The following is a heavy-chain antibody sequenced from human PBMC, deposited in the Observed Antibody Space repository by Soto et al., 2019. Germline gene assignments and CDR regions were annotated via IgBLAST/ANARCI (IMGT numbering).Heavy chain of an antibody. V-gene: IGHV1-69*13. CDR1: GGTFSSYA. CDR2: IIPIFGTA. CDR3: ARDCPYYYGSGSYSDYYYYGMDV. D-gene: IGHD3-10*01. Sequence: GASVKVSCKASGGTFSSYAISWVRQAPGQGLEWMGGIIPIFGTANYAQKFQGRVTITADESTSTAYMELSSLRSEDTAVYYCARDCPYYYGSGSYSDYYYYGMDVWGQGTTVTVSS. J-gene: IGHJ6*02.